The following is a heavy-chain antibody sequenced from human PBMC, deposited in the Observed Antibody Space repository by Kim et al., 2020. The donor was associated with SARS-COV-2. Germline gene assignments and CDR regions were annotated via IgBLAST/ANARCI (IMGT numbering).Heavy chain of an antibody. J-gene: IGHJ6*02. CDR1: GGTFSSYA. D-gene: IGHD3-9*01. CDR3: ARYTGGATGYYFEYYYYGMDV. CDR2: IIPIFGTA. Sequence: SVKVSCKASGGTFSSYAISWVRQAPGQGLEWMGGIIPIFGTANYAQKFQGRVTITADESTRTAYMELSSLRSEDTAVYYCARYTGGATGYYFEYYYYGMDVWGQGTTVTVSS. V-gene: IGHV1-69*13.